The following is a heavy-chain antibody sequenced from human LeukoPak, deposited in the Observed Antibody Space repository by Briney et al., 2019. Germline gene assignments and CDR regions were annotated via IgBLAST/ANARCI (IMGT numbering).Heavy chain of an antibody. CDR3: ARGLGAAVAGTDWYFDL. Sequence: GGSLRLSCATSGFTFSSYSMNWVRQAPGKGLEWVSSIGFRNSYIYYADSVKGRFTISRDNAKNSLYLQMDSLRAEDTAVYYCARGLGAAVAGTDWYFDLWGRGTLVTVSS. J-gene: IGHJ2*01. V-gene: IGHV3-21*01. CDR2: IGFRNSYI. CDR1: GFTFSSYS. D-gene: IGHD6-13*01.